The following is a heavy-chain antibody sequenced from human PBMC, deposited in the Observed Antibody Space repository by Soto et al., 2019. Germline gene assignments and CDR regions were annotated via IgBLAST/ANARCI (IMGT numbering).Heavy chain of an antibody. J-gene: IGHJ4*02. CDR2: IYYSGST. V-gene: IGHV4-39*01. CDR1: GGSISSSSYY. Sequence: SETLSLTCTVSGGSISSSSYYWGWIRQPPGKGLEWIGSIYYSGSTCYNPSLKSRVTISVDTSKNQFSLKLSSVTAADTAVYYRARQFYSSSWYFQRDYWGQGTLVTVYS. CDR3: ARQFYSSSWYFQRDY. D-gene: IGHD6-13*01.